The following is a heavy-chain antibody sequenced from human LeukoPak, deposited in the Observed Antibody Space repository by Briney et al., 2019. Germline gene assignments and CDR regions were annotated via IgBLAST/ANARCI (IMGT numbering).Heavy chain of an antibody. J-gene: IGHJ4*02. CDR3: ARDRELLWFGDPCFDY. V-gene: IGHV1-18*01. Sequence: GASVKVSCKASGYTFTSYGISWVRQAPGQGLEWMGWISAYNGNTNYAQKLQGRFTMTTDTSTSTAYMELRSLRSDDTAVYYCARDRELLWFGDPCFDYWGQGTLVTVSS. CDR2: ISAYNGNT. CDR1: GYTFTSYG. D-gene: IGHD3-10*01.